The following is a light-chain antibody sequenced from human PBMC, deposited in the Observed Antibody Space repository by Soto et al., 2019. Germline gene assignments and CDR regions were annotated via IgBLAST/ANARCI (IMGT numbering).Light chain of an antibody. V-gene: IGKV3-11*01. Sequence: EIVLTQSPATLSFSPGERATLSCRASQSVSSYLAWYQQKPGQAPRLLIYDASNRATGIPARFSGSGSGTDFTLTISRLEPEDFAVYYCQQYGSSGTFGQGTRWIS. J-gene: IGKJ1*01. CDR3: QQYGSSGT. CDR2: DAS. CDR1: QSVSSY.